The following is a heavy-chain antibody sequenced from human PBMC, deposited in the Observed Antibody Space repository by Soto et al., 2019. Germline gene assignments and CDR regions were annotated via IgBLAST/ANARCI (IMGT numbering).Heavy chain of an antibody. CDR3: ARWTTPETTSNFDF. D-gene: IGHD4-17*01. CDR1: GGSIISAGYY. V-gene: IGHV4-31*03. CDR2: IYFTGTT. Sequence: SETLSLTCIVSGGSIISAGYYWSWIRQHPGKGLEWIGHIYFTGTTYYNPSLKSRINISVDTSKNQFSLKLTSVTAADTAVYYCARWTTPETTSNFDFWGQGTLVTVS. J-gene: IGHJ4*02.